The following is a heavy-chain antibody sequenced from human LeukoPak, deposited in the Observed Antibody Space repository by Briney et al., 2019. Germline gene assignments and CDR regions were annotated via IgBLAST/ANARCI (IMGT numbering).Heavy chain of an antibody. J-gene: IGHJ5*02. CDR2: IFYSGST. D-gene: IGHD3-10*01. CDR1: SGSISTSNYY. CDR3: ARHSKYGSGSYYNRRTPNWFDP. V-gene: IGHV4-39*01. Sequence: SETLSLTCTVSSGSISTSNYYWGWVRQPPGKALEWIGNIFYSGSTYYSPSLKSRVTISLDTSRNQFSLKLNSVTAADTAVYYCARHSKYGSGSYYNRRTPNWFDPWGQGTLVTVSS.